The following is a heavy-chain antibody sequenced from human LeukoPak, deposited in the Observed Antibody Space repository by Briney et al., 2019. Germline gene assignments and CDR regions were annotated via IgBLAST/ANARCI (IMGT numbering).Heavy chain of an antibody. J-gene: IGHJ4*02. V-gene: IGHV3-21*01. CDR3: ARGSSSSDN. CDR2: LSSSSSYI. D-gene: IGHD6-13*01. Sequence: GGSLRLSCAASGFTLSSYSMNWVRQAPGRGLEWVSSLSSSSSYIYYTDSVKRRFTISRDNAKNSLYLQMNSLRAEDTAVYYCARGSSSSDNWGQGTLVTVSS. CDR1: GFTLSSYS.